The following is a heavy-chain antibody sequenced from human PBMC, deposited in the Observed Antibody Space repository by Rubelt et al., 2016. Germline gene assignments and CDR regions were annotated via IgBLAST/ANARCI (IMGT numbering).Heavy chain of an antibody. CDR2: IYYSGST. J-gene: IGHJ2*01. D-gene: IGHD1-20*01. V-gene: IGHV4-39*01. Sequence: QLQLQESGPGLVKPSETLSLTCTVPGGSISSSSYYWGWIRQPPGKGLEGIGSIYYSGSTYYNPSLKSRVTVSSAPTKAPDVFPIISGCRHPKDNSPVVLACLITGYHPTSVTVTWY. CDR3: VLACLITGYHPTSVTVTWY. CDR1: GGSISSSSYY.